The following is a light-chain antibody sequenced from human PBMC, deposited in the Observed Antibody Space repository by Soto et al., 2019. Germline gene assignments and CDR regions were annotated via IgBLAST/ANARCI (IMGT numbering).Light chain of an antibody. CDR3: QQRSPLPVS. Sequence: DIVLTQSPAPLSLSPGERPTLSCRASPIGRGDLAWYQQKPGQAHRLLIYDASNRATGTSARFSGSGSGTDFTLTISSLESEDFAIYYCQQRSPLPVSFGQGTKMEI. J-gene: IGKJ2*03. CDR1: PIGRGD. CDR2: DAS. V-gene: IGKV3-11*01.